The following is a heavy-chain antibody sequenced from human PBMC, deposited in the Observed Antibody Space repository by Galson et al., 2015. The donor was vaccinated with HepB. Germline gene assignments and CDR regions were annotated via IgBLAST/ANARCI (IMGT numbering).Heavy chain of an antibody. J-gene: IGHJ5*02. CDR2: IYYSGST. CDR1: GASITNYY. Sequence: SETLSLTCTVSGASITNYYWSWIRQPPGKGLEWIGYIYYSGSTEYNPSLKSRVTISVDTSKNQVSLKLSSVTAADTAVYYCARRGVAAAGFNWFDPWGQGTLVTVSS. V-gene: IGHV4-59*08. CDR3: ARRGVAAAGFNWFDP. D-gene: IGHD6-13*01.